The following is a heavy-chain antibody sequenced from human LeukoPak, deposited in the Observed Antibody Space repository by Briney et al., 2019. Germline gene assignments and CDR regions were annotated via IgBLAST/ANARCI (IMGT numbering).Heavy chain of an antibody. J-gene: IGHJ4*02. CDR1: GFSLSTSGVG. D-gene: IGHD3-3*01. Sequence: SGPTLVKPTQTLTLTCTFSGFSLSTSGVGVGWIRQPPGKALEWLALIYWNDDKRYSPSLKSRLTITKDTSKNQVVLTMTNMDPVDTATYYCAHSLGAYYDFWSGRYYFDYWGQGTLVTVSS. CDR3: AHSLGAYYDFWSGRYYFDY. CDR2: IYWNDDK. V-gene: IGHV2-5*01.